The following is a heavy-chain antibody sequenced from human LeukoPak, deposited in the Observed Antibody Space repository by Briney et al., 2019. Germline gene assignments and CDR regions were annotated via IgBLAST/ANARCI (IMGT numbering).Heavy chain of an antibody. D-gene: IGHD2-21*01. CDR3: LTIVETDLDAFDI. Sequence: PGGSLRLSCAASGFTFSSYWMHWVRQAPGKGLVWVSRINPDDGSTSYADSVKGRFTISRDNAKSTLYLQMNSLRAEDTAVYYCLTIVETDLDAFDIWGQGTKVTASS. CDR2: INPDDGST. J-gene: IGHJ3*02. CDR1: GFTFSSYW. V-gene: IGHV3-74*01.